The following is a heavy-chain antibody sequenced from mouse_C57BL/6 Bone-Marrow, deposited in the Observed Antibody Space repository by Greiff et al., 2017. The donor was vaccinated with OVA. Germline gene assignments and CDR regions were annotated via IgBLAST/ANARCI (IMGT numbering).Heavy chain of an antibody. J-gene: IGHJ2*01. CDR3: ARCLYYFDY. CDR2: IYPGDGDT. Sequence: VQLQESGPELVKPGASVKISCKASGYAFSSSWMNWVKQRPGKGLVWIGRIYPGDGDTNYNGKFKGKATLTADKSSSPAYMQLSSLTSEDSAVYFCARCLYYFDYWGQGTTLTVSS. V-gene: IGHV1-82*01. CDR1: GYAFSSSW.